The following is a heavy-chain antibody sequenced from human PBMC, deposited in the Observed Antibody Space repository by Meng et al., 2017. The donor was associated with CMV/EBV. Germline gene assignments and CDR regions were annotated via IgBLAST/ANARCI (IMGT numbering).Heavy chain of an antibody. CDR1: GGAISSGDYY. V-gene: IGHV4-30-4*08. Sequence: QGQLKRSGPGPVKPSQPLSPPCTSSGGAISSGDYYWSWIRQPPGKGLEWIGYIYYSGSTYYNPSLKSRVTISVDTSKNQFSLKLSSVTAADTAVYYCAREGDNPFDYWGQGTLVTVSS. CDR2: IYYSGST. CDR3: AREGDNPFDY. J-gene: IGHJ4*02. D-gene: IGHD2-21*02.